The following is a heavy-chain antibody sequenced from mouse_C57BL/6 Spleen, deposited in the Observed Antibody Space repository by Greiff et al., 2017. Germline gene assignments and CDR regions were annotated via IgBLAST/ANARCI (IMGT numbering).Heavy chain of an antibody. CDR3: TTYSNYFDY. V-gene: IGHV5-9-1*02. D-gene: IGHD2-5*01. J-gene: IGHJ2*01. Sequence: DVMLVESGEGLVKPGGSLKLSCAASGFTFSSYAMSWVRQTPEKRLEWVAYISSGGDYIYYADTVKGRFTISRDNARNTLYLQMSSLKSEDTAMYYCTTYSNYFDYWGQGTTLTVSS. CDR2: ISSGGDYI. CDR1: GFTFSSYA.